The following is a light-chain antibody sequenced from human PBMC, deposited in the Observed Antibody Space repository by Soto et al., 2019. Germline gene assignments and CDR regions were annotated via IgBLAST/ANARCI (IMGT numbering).Light chain of an antibody. CDR2: GAS. J-gene: IGKJ5*01. Sequence: DLQMTQSPSSVSTSVGDRVTITCRASQDIGSWLAWYQRKPGKAPDLLIYGASSLQSGVPSRFYGSGSGTDFTLTISSLQPEDFATYYCQQGGSFPITFGQGTRLEIK. CDR3: QQGGSFPIT. V-gene: IGKV1-12*01. CDR1: QDIGSW.